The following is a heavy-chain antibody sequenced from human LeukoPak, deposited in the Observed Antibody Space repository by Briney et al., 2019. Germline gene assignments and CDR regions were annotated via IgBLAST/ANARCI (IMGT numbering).Heavy chain of an antibody. CDR1: GVTVSSNY. Sequence: PGGSLRLSCAVSGVTVSSNYMIWVRQAPGKGLEWVSVIHSGGSTYYADSVKGRFTISRDNSKNTLYLQMNSLTAEDTAMYYCARRESGSSGRYYFDYWGQGTLVTVSS. D-gene: IGHD3-10*01. J-gene: IGHJ4*02. CDR3: ARRESGSSGRYYFDY. CDR2: IHSGGST. V-gene: IGHV3-53*01.